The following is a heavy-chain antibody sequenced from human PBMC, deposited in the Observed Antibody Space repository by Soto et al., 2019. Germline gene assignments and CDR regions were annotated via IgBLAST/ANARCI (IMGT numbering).Heavy chain of an antibody. V-gene: IGHV5-51*01. Sequence: GESLKISCKCSGYRFTSYWIVWVRQMPGKGLEWMGIIYPGDSDTRYSPSFQGQVTISADKSISTAYLQWSSLKASDTAMYYCASRSDSSGYYHDFYYGMDVWGQGTTVTVSS. D-gene: IGHD3-22*01. CDR1: GYRFTSYW. CDR2: IYPGDSDT. CDR3: ASRSDSSGYYHDFYYGMDV. J-gene: IGHJ6*02.